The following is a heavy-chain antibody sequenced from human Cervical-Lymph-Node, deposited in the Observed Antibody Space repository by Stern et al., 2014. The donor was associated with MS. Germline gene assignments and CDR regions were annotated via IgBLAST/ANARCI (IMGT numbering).Heavy chain of an antibody. Sequence: EVQLVESGGGLVQPGGSLRLSCAASGFIFSSYNVHWVRQAPGKGLEWVSSISGTTTTTRYAESVKGRFTISRDNAKNSLFLQMNSLRDEDTALYYCARDGGWYGGALDYWGQGTPVTVSS. CDR1: GFIFSSYN. CDR2: ISGTTTTT. J-gene: IGHJ4*02. CDR3: ARDGGWYGGALDY. V-gene: IGHV3-48*02. D-gene: IGHD6-19*01.